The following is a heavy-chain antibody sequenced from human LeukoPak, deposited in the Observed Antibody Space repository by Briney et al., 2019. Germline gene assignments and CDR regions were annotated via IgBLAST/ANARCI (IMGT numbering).Heavy chain of an antibody. D-gene: IGHD3-10*01. V-gene: IGHV1-46*01. CDR1: GYTFTSYY. CDR3: ARGPSITMVRGGQWYYYMDV. Sequence: ASVKVSCKASGYTFTSYYIHWVRQAPGQGLEWMGLTNPSGGSTNYAQKFQGRVTMTRDTSTSTVYMELSGLRSEDTAVYYCARGPSITMVRGGQWYYYMDVWGKGTTVTISS. J-gene: IGHJ6*03. CDR2: TNPSGGST.